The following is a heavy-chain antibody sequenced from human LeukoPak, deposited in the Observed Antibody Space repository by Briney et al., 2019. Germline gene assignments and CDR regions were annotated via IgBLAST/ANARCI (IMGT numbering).Heavy chain of an antibody. CDR3: ASLTGNFEANKYYFDY. CDR2: ISSSGSTI. J-gene: IGHJ4*02. V-gene: IGHV3-11*04. Sequence: PGGSLRLSCAASGFTFSDYYMSWIRQAPGKGLEWVSYISSSGSTIYYADSVKGRFTISRDNAKNSLYLQMNSLRAEDTAVYYCASLTGNFEANKYYFDYWGQGTLVTVSS. CDR1: GFTFSDYY. D-gene: IGHD1-20*01.